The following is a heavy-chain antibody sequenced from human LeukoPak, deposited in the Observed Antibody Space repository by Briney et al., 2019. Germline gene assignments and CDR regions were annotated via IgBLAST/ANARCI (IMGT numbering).Heavy chain of an antibody. V-gene: IGHV3-66*01. J-gene: IGHJ2*01. CDR1: EFIVSNTY. CDR3: VSQGYCSGGSCNWYFGL. D-gene: IGHD2-15*01. CDR2: FYVGGNT. Sequence: GGSLRLSCAASEFIVSNTYIIWVRQAPGKGLEWVSVFYVGGNTNYADSVKGRFTMSRDNSKNALYLQMNSLRGDDTAVYFCVSQGYCSGGSCNWYFGLWGRGTLVTVSS.